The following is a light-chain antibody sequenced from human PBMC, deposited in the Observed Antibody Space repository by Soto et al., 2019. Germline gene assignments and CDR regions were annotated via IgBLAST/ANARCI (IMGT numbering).Light chain of an antibody. CDR1: QGIAGY. J-gene: IGKJ4*01. CDR3: QQLNSYPLT. Sequence: DIQLTQSPSFLSASVGDRVTITCRASQGIAGYLAWYQQKPGKAPKLLIYAASTLHSGVPSRFSGSGSGTEFTLTVSSLQPEDFATYYCQQLNSYPLTFGGGTKVQIK. V-gene: IGKV1-9*01. CDR2: AAS.